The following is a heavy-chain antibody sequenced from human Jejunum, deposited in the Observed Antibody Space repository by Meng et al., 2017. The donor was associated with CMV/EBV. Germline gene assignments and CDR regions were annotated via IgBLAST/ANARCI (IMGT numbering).Heavy chain of an antibody. Sequence: SGWTFGEYARSWVSQAPGKGLEWVGFIRSKLYGATTEYAASVKGRFILSRDDSQSIAHLQMNSLNTEDTAMYYCTPWTITGITSPFDHWGQGALVTVSS. CDR3: TPWTITGITSPFDH. D-gene: IGHD1/OR15-1a*01. CDR2: IRSKLYGATT. V-gene: IGHV3-49*04. J-gene: IGHJ4*02. CDR1: GWTFGEYA.